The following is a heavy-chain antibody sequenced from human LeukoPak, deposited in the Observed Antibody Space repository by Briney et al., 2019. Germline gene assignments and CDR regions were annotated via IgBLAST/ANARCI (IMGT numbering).Heavy chain of an antibody. CDR3: AKARSGYDYQVEY. J-gene: IGHJ4*02. Sequence: GGSLRLSCAASGFTFDDYGMSWVRQAPGKGLEWVATISGSGYTTYYADPVKGRLTISRDNSKNTLYLEMNNLRAEDTAVYYCAKARSGYDYQVEYWGQGTLVTVSS. V-gene: IGHV3-23*01. D-gene: IGHD3-22*01. CDR1: GFTFDDYG. CDR2: ISGSGYTT.